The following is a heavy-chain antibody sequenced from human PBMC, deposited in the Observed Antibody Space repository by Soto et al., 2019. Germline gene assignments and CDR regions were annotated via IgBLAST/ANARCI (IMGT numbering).Heavy chain of an antibody. CDR2: VYYTGST. Sequence: LSLTCSVSGGSISGSYWSWIRQSPGKGLEWLGYVYYTGSTNYSPSLRSRVSISVDTSKNEFSLRLSSVTAADTAVYFCARSVAVPGAHIDYWGQGTQVTVSS. V-gene: IGHV4-59*01. J-gene: IGHJ4*02. CDR3: ARSVAVPGAHIDY. CDR1: GGSISGSY. D-gene: IGHD6-19*01.